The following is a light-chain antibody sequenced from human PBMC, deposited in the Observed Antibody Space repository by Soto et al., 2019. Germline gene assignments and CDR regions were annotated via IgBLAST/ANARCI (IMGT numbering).Light chain of an antibody. Sequence: EIVLTQSPDTLSLSPGERATLSCRASQSVSNSYLAWYQQKPGQAPRLLMYGASSRATGIPDRFSGSGSGTDFTLTISRLEPEDCAVYYCQQYDTSPQTFGQGTKVDIK. J-gene: IGKJ1*01. CDR3: QQYDTSPQT. CDR1: QSVSNSY. V-gene: IGKV3-20*01. CDR2: GAS.